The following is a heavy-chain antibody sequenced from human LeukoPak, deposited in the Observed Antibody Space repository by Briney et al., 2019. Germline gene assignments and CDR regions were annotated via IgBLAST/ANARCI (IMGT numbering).Heavy chain of an antibody. CDR2: ISADNGNT. J-gene: IGHJ4*02. CDR3: ARGRGYNYGHFDY. Sequence: ASVKVSCKASGYTFTGYYMHWVRQAPGQGLEWMGWISADNGNTHYAQRLQGRVTMTTDTSTRTAYMELRSLTSDDTAVYYCARGRGYNYGHFDYWGQGTLVTVSS. V-gene: IGHV1-18*04. CDR1: GYTFTGYY. D-gene: IGHD5-12*01.